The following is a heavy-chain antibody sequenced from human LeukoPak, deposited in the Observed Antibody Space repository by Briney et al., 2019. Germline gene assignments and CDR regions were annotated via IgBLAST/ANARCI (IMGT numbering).Heavy chain of an antibody. D-gene: IGHD6-13*01. Sequence: ASVKVSCKASGYTFTGYYMHWVRQAPGQGLEWMGWINPNSGGTNYAQKFQGWVTMTRDTSISTAYMELSRLRSDDTAVYYCARDLKQQPDYYYYGMDVWGQGTTVTVSS. CDR2: INPNSGGT. V-gene: IGHV1-2*04. CDR3: ARDLKQQPDYYYYGMDV. J-gene: IGHJ6*02. CDR1: GYTFTGYY.